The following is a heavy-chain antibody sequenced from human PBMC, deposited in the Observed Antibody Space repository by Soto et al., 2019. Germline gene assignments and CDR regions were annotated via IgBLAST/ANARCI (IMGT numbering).Heavy chain of an antibody. Sequence: GSGPTLVNPTQTLTLTCTFSGFSLSTSGVGVGWIRQPPGKALEWLALIYWNDDKRYSPSLKSRLTITKDTSKNQVVLTMTNMDPVDTATYYCAHSSTFGGVTGDPPFDYWGQGTLVTVSS. J-gene: IGHJ4*02. CDR2: IYWNDDK. V-gene: IGHV2-5*01. D-gene: IGHD3-16*01. CDR1: GFSLSTSGVG. CDR3: AHSSTFGGVTGDPPFDY.